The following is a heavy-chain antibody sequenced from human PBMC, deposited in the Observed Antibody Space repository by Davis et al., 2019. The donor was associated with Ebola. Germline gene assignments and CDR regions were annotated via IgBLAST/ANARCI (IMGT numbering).Heavy chain of an antibody. CDR1: GFTFSSYW. V-gene: IGHV3-7*01. D-gene: IGHD6-19*01. CDR2: IKQDGSEK. J-gene: IGHJ5*02. Sequence: PGGSLRLSCAASGFTFSSYWMNWVRQAPGKGLEWVANIKQDGSEKYYVDSVKGRFTISRDNAKNSLYLQMNSLRAEDTAVYYCARDGAVAGMRWFDPWGQGTLVTVSS. CDR3: ARDGAVAGMRWFDP.